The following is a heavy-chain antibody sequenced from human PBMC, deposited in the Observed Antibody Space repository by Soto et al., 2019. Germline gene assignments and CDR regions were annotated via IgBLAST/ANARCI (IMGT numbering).Heavy chain of an antibody. D-gene: IGHD3-3*01. V-gene: IGHV4-59*01. CDR1: GGSISSYY. CDR2: IYYSGST. J-gene: IGHJ5*02. Sequence: SETLSLTCTVTGGSISSYYWSWIRQPPGKRLEWIGYIYYSGSTNYNPSLKSRVTISVDTSKNQFSLKLSSVTAADTAVYYCARVVTIFGVVPWFDPWGQGTLVTVSS. CDR3: ARVVTIFGVVPWFDP.